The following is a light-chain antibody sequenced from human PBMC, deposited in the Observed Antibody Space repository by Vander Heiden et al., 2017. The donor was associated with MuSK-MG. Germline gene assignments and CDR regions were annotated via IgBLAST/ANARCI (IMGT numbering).Light chain of an antibody. CDR2: AAS. CDR3: QKYGSWLT. CDR1: QSVSSIY. Sequence: EVACTPSPGTLSLSPRERATLSCRVSQSVSSIYLAWYQQKPGQAPRLLIYAASSRATGIPARFSGSGSGTDFTLTISRLEPEDFAVYYCQKYGSWLTFGGGTKVEIK. J-gene: IGKJ4*01. V-gene: IGKV3-20*01.